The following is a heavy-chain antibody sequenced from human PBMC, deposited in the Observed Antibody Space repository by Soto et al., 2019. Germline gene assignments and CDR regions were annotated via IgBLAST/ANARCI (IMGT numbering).Heavy chain of an antibody. CDR2: ISSSSSTI. Sequence: GGSLRLSCAASGFTFSSYSMNWVRQAPGKGLEWVSYISSSSSTIYYADSVKGRFTISRDNAKNSLYLQMNSLRDEDTAVYYCAREGGDRYSGYDLHYGMDVWGQGTTVTVSS. CDR3: AREGGDRYSGYDLHYGMDV. V-gene: IGHV3-48*02. D-gene: IGHD5-12*01. J-gene: IGHJ6*02. CDR1: GFTFSSYS.